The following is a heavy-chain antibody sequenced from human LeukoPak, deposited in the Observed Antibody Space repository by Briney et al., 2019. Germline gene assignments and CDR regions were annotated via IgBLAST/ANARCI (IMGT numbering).Heavy chain of an antibody. CDR1: GFTFGDYA. J-gene: IGHJ1*01. D-gene: IGHD2-2*01. Sequence: AGGSLRLSCTASGFTFGDYAMSWVRQAPGKGLEWVSSISSSSSYIYYADSVKGRFTISRDNAKNSLYLQMNSLRAEDTAVYYCARDRGGYCSSTSCYHFQHWGQGTLVTVSS. CDR2: ISSSSSYI. V-gene: IGHV3-21*01. CDR3: ARDRGGYCSSTSCYHFQH.